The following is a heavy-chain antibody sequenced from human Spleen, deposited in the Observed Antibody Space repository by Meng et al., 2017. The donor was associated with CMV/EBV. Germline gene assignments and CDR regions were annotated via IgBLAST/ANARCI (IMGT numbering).Heavy chain of an antibody. CDR1: GYTFTNYY. D-gene: IGHD5-12*01. Sequence: SVKVSCKASGYTFTNYYMHWVRQAPGQGLEWVGIINPSGGTTTYAQNFQGRVTMTRDTSTSTVYMEMSSLRSEDTAVYYCARVSGYRYQFDYWGQGTLVTVSS. V-gene: IGHV1-46*01. J-gene: IGHJ4*02. CDR3: ARVSGYRYQFDY. CDR2: INPSGGTT.